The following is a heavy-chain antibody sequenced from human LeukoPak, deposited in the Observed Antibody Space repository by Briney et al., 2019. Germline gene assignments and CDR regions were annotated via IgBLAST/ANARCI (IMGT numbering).Heavy chain of an antibody. J-gene: IGHJ6*03. CDR1: GGSISSYY. Sequence: SETLSLTCTASGGSISSYYWSWIRQPPGKGLEWIGYIYTSGSTNYNPSLKSRVTISVDTSKNQFSLKLSSVTAADTAVYYCARQGYNDFWSGYPYYYYYMDVWGKGTTVTVSS. CDR2: IYTSGST. D-gene: IGHD3-3*01. CDR3: ARQGYNDFWSGYPYYYYYMDV. V-gene: IGHV4-4*09.